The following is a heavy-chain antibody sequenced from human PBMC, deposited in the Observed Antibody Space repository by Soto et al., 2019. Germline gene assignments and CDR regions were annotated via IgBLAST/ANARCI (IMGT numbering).Heavy chain of an antibody. J-gene: IGHJ5*02. CDR2: IWYDGSNK. CDR1: GFTFSSYG. CDR3: TTIELRPTYFYGSGTAPYGS. V-gene: IGHV3-33*01. D-gene: IGHD3-10*01. Sequence: QVQLVESGGGVVQPGRSLRLSCAASGFTFSSYGMHWVRQAPGKGLEWVAVIWYDGSNKYYADSVKGRFTISRDDSKNTVFLQMNTLKTEDTAVYYCTTIELRPTYFYGSGTAPYGSWGQGTLVTVSS.